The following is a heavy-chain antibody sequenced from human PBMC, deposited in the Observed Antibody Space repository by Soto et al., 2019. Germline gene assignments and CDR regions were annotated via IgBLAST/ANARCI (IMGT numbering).Heavy chain of an antibody. D-gene: IGHD3-3*01. CDR3: ATGWGGYYYYFDY. CDR1: GFTFSSYA. CDR2: ISGSGGST. J-gene: IGHJ4*02. V-gene: IGHV3-23*01. Sequence: GGSLRLSCAASGFTFSSYAMSWVRQAPGKGLEWVSAISGSGGSTYYADSVKGRFTISRDNSKNTLYLQMNSLRAEDTAVYYCATGWGGYYYYFDYWGQGTLVTVSS.